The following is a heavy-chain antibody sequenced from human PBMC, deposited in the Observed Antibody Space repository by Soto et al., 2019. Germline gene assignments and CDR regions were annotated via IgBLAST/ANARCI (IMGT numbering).Heavy chain of an antibody. D-gene: IGHD6-13*01. CDR1: GFTFSSYA. J-gene: IGHJ6*02. Sequence: PGGSLRLSCAASGFTFSSYAMSWVRQAPGKGLEWVSAISGSGGSTYYADSVKGRFTISRDNSKNTLYLQMNSLRAEDTAVYYCAKPSTSGYSSSWYAYYYYYGMDVWGQGTTVTVSS. CDR2: ISGSGGST. CDR3: AKPSTSGYSSSWYAYYYYYGMDV. V-gene: IGHV3-23*01.